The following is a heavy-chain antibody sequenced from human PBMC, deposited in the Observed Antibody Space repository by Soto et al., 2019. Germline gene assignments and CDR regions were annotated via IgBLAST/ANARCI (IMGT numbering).Heavy chain of an antibody. CDR3: ARGWRLPFFDY. CDR1: GGSFSGYY. D-gene: IGHD1-1*01. J-gene: IGHJ4*02. CDR2: INHSGST. Sequence: SETLSLTCAVYGGSFSGYYWSWIRQPPGKGLEWIGEINHSGSTNYNPSLKSRVTISVDTSKNQFSLKLSSVTAADTAVYYCARGWRLPFFDYWGQGTLVTVSS. V-gene: IGHV4-34*01.